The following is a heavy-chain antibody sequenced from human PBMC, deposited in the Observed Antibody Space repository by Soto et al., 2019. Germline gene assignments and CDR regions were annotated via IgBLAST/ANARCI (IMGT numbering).Heavy chain of an antibody. CDR3: ARTEYYYDSSGHYLYYFDY. J-gene: IGHJ4*02. CDR2: IIPIFGTA. Sequence: SVKVSCTASGGTFSSYAISWVRQAPGQGLEWMGGIIPIFGTANYAQKFQGRVTITADESTSTAYMELSSLRSEDTAVYYCARTEYYYDSSGHYLYYFDYWGQGTLVTVSS. CDR1: GGTFSSYA. V-gene: IGHV1-69*13. D-gene: IGHD3-22*01.